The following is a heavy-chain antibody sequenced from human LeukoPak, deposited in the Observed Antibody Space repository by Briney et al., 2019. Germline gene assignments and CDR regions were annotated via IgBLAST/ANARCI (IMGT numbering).Heavy chain of an antibody. J-gene: IGHJ4*02. CDR3: ARANYYDSSGYYSCFDY. V-gene: IGHV1-2*02. Sequence: ASVKVSXKASGYTFTGYYMHWVRQAPGQGLEWMGWINPNSGGTNYAQKFQGRVTMTRDTSISTAYMELSRLRSDDTAVYYCARANYYDSSGYYSCFDYWGQGTLVTVSS. D-gene: IGHD3-22*01. CDR2: INPNSGGT. CDR1: GYTFTGYY.